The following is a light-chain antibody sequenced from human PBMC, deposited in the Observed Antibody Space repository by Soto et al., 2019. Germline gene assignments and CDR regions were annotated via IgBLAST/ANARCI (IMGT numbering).Light chain of an antibody. CDR2: EVS. V-gene: IGLV2-14*01. J-gene: IGLJ1*01. CDR3: RSYTSTNTQV. CDR1: SSDVGAYKY. Sequence: QSVLTQPASVSGSPGQSITISCTGTSSDVGAYKYVSWYQQHPGKAPKLMIYEVSNQPSGVSNRFSGSKSGNTASVTISGIQAEDEADYYCRSYTSTNTQVFRTGTKVTVL.